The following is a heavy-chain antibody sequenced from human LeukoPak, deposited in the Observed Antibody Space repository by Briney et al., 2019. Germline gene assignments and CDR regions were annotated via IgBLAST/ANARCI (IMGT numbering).Heavy chain of an antibody. D-gene: IGHD2-8*01. J-gene: IGHJ1*01. CDR2: ISGSGETT. Sequence: GGSLRLSCAASGFTFSSYGMTWLRQTPAKGLEWVSAISGSGETTYYSDSVKGRFTSSRDNSKNTLFLQMNSLRVEDAAMYYCAKTNGYFHQWGQGTLVAVSS. CDR1: GFTFSSYG. V-gene: IGHV3-23*01. CDR3: AKTNGYFHQ.